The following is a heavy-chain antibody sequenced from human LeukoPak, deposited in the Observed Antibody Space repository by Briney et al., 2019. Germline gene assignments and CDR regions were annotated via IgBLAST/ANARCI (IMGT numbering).Heavy chain of an antibody. V-gene: IGHV3-30*18. D-gene: IGHD5-12*01. CDR3: VKSSGYSGYDHGDS. CDR1: GFNFKSFG. Sequence: GRSLRLSCVASGFNFKSFGIHWVSQAPGKGLEWVAVISHDGYDKYYVDTVKGRFTISRDNSNSVSLQMVSLRPEDTAMYYCVKSSGYSGYDHGDSWGQGTMVTVSS. J-gene: IGHJ5*02. CDR2: ISHDGYDK.